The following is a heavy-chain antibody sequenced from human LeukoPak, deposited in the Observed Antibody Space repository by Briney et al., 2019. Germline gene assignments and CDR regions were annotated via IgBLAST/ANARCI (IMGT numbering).Heavy chain of an antibody. V-gene: IGHV1-69*04. CDR3: ARDNYYDSSGFGEFDY. CDR2: IIPILGIA. J-gene: IGHJ4*02. Sequence: SVKVSCKASGGTFSSYAISWVRQAPGQGLEGMGRIIPILGIANYAQKFQGRVTITADKSTSTAYMELSSLRSEDTAVYYCARDNYYDSSGFGEFDYWGQGTLVTVSS. D-gene: IGHD3-22*01. CDR1: GGTFSSYA.